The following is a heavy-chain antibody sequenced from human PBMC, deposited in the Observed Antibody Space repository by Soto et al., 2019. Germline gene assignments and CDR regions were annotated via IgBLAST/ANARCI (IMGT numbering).Heavy chain of an antibody. V-gene: IGHV4-61*08. D-gene: IGHD3-22*01. J-gene: IGHJ4*02. CDR2: IYYSGST. CDR3: ARDGYYYDSSGYQRVYYFDY. CDR1: GGSISSAAYY. Sequence: PSETLSLTCTVSGGSISSAAYYWSWIRQPPGKGLEWIGYIYYSGSTNYNPSLKSRVTISVDTSKNQFSLKLSSVTAADTAVYYCARDGYYYDSSGYQRVYYFDYWGQGTLVTVSS.